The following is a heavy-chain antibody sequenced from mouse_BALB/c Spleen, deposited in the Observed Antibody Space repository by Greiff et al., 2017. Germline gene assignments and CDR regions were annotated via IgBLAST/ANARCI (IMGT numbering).Heavy chain of an antibody. CDR1: GFAFSSYD. Sequence: EVQLVESGGGLVKPGGSLKLSCAASGFAFSSYDMSWVRQSPEKRLEWVAYISSGGGSTYYPDTVKGRFTISRDNAKNTLYLQMSSLKSEDTAVYYCERHGTSFDYWGQGTTLTVSS. J-gene: IGHJ2*01. CDR3: ERHGTSFDY. D-gene: IGHD4-1*01. CDR2: ISSGGGST. V-gene: IGHV5-12-1*01.